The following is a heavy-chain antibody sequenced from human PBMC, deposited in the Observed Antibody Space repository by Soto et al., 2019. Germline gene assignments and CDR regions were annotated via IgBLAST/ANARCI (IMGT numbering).Heavy chain of an antibody. CDR2: IIPVSGVP. V-gene: IGHV1-69*01. J-gene: IGHJ4*02. CDR3: ARYSRTATLDF. Sequence: QVQLVQSGAEVKQPGSSVKVSCTISGGTFDSFTISWVRQAPGQGFEWMGGIIPVSGVPSYSRHFQGRITITADASTRTAYMDLSGLKFEDTAVYFCARYSRTATLDFWGQGTLVSVS. D-gene: IGHD2-2*01. CDR1: GGTFDSFT.